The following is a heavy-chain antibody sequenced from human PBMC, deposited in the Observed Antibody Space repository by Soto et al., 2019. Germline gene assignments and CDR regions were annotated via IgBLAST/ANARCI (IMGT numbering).Heavy chain of an antibody. J-gene: IGHJ6*02. Sequence: QVQLVQSGAEVKKPGSSVKVSCKASGGTFSSYAISWVRQAPGQGLEWMGGIIPIFGTANYAQKFQGRVTITADESTGTAYMELSSLRSEDTAVYYCARAQRPDTGGEDPNYYYYYGMDVWGQGTTVTVSS. CDR3: ARAQRPDTGGEDPNYYYYYGMDV. V-gene: IGHV1-69*01. CDR2: IIPIFGTA. D-gene: IGHD3-16*01. CDR1: GGTFSSYA.